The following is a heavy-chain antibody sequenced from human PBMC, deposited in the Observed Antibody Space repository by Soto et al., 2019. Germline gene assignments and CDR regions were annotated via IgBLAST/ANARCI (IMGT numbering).Heavy chain of an antibody. D-gene: IGHD5-12*01. CDR1: GGTVSSYN. CDR2: IIPILGIA. V-gene: IGHV1-69*08. Sequence: QVQLVQSGAEVKKPGSSVKVSCKASGGTVSSYNISWVRQAPGQGLEWMGRIIPILGIANYAQKFQGRVTITADKSTSTAYMELSSLRSEDTAVYYCARDRRDGYNNIWGQGTMVTVSS. J-gene: IGHJ3*02. CDR3: ARDRRDGYNNI.